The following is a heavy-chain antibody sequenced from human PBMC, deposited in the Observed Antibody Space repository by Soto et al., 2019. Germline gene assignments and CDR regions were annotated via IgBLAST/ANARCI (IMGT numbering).Heavy chain of an antibody. Sequence: QVQLVQSGAEVQKPGSSVKVSCKASGGTFSSYSINWVRQAPGQGLEWMGEIIPIFGTANYAQKFQGRVTITADESTSPAYMELSSLRSEDTAVYYCARDGGRHSGGIDYWGQGTLVTVSS. J-gene: IGHJ4*02. CDR2: IIPIFGTA. CDR3: ARDGGRHSGGIDY. CDR1: GGTFSSYS. V-gene: IGHV1-69*01. D-gene: IGHD1-26*01.